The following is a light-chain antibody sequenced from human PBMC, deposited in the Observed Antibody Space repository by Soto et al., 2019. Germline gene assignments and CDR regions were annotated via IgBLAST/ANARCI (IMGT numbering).Light chain of an antibody. Sequence: DIQMTQSHSTLSASVGGRVTITCRASQSISSWLAWYQQKPGKAPKRLIYAASSLQSGVPSRFSGSGSGTEFTLTISSLQPDDFATYYCQHYNSYSEAFGQGTKVDIK. CDR1: QSISSW. CDR3: QHYNSYSEA. J-gene: IGKJ1*01. CDR2: AAS. V-gene: IGKV1-5*01.